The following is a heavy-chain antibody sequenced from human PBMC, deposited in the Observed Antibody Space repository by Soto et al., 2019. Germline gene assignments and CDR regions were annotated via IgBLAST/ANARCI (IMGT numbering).Heavy chain of an antibody. CDR3: ARGRGDTMIVVVNYFDY. CDR2: IYYSGST. D-gene: IGHD3-22*01. Sequence: QVQLQESGPGLVKPSQTLSLTCTVSGGSISSGGYYWSWIRQHPGKGLEWIGYIYYSGSTYYNPSLKSRVTISVDTSKNQFSLKLSSVTAADTAVYYCARGRGDTMIVVVNYFDYWGQGTLVTVSS. J-gene: IGHJ4*02. CDR1: GGSISSGGYY. V-gene: IGHV4-31*03.